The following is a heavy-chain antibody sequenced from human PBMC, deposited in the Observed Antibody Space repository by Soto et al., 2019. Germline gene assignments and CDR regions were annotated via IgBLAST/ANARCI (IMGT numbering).Heavy chain of an antibody. V-gene: IGHV4-59*01. CDR3: ARVWGGAFDI. Sequence: QVQLQESGPGLVKPSETLSLTCTVSGGSISSYYWSWIRQPPGKGLEWIGYIYYSGSTNYNPSLTTRVTISVATSKYQFSLMLSSVTAADTAVYYCARVWGGAFDIWGQGTMVTVSS. D-gene: IGHD3-10*01. J-gene: IGHJ3*02. CDR1: GGSISSYY. CDR2: IYYSGST.